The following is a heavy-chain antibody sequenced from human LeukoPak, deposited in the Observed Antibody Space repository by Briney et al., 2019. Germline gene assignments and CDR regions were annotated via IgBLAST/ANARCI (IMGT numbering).Heavy chain of an antibody. CDR2: INPNSGGT. J-gene: IGHJ6*02. CDR1: GYTFTGYY. Sequence: GASVKVSCKASGYTFTGYYMHWVRQAPGQGLEWMGWINPNSGGTKYAQKFQGWVTMTRDTSISTAYLELSRLRSDDAAVYYCARAYNWNYYYYGMDVWGQGTTVTVSS. D-gene: IGHD1-20*01. V-gene: IGHV1-2*04. CDR3: ARAYNWNYYYYGMDV.